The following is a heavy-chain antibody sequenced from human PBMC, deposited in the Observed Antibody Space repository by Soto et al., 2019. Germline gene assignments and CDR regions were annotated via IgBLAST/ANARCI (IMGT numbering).Heavy chain of an antibody. CDR1: GYSFTSYW. J-gene: IGHJ6*02. Sequence: PGESLKISCKGSGYSFTSYWIGWVRQMPGKGLEWMGIIYPGDSDTRYSPSFQGQVTISADKSISTAYLQWSGLKASDTAMYYCARHRFGPRIAAAGIPLYYYGMDVWGQGTTVTVSS. CDR3: ARHRFGPRIAAAGIPLYYYGMDV. CDR2: IYPGDSDT. V-gene: IGHV5-51*01. D-gene: IGHD6-13*01.